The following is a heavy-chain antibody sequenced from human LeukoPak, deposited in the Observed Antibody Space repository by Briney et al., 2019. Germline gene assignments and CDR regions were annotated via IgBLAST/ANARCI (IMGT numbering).Heavy chain of an antibody. J-gene: IGHJ6*02. D-gene: IGHD6-19*01. Sequence: GGSLRLSCAASGFTFGSYAMSWVRQAPGKGLEWVSAISGSGGSTYYADSVKGRFTISRDNSKNTLYLQMNSLRAEDTAVYYCAKDSKQWLDGMDVWGQGTTVTVSS. V-gene: IGHV3-23*01. CDR2: ISGSGGST. CDR1: GFTFGSYA. CDR3: AKDSKQWLDGMDV.